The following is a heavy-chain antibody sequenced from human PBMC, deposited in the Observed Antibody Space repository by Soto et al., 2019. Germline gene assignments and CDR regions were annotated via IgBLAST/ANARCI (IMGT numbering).Heavy chain of an antibody. CDR3: ASLYGSGSYRSSLLDY. J-gene: IGHJ4*02. D-gene: IGHD3-10*01. CDR2: IIPIYGTA. CDR1: GGTFSSYA. Sequence: SVKVSCKASGGTFSSYAISWVRQAPGQGLEWMGGIIPIYGTANYAQKFQGRVTITADESTSTAYMELSSLRSEDTAVYYCASLYGSGSYRSSLLDYWGQGTLVTVSS. V-gene: IGHV1-69*13.